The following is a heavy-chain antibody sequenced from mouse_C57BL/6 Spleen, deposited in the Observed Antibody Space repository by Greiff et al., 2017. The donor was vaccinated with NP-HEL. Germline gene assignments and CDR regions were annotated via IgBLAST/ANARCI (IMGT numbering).Heavy chain of an antibody. CDR2: INPNNGGT. D-gene: IGHD2-1*01. J-gene: IGHJ2*01. CDR3: ARRGFYYGNLYYFDY. Sequence: VQLQQSGPELVKPGASVKISCKASGYTFTDYYMNWVKQSHGKSLEWIGDINPNNGGTSYNQKFKGKATLTVDKSSSTAYMELRSLTSEDSAVYYCARRGFYYGNLYYFDYWGQGTTLTVSS. CDR1: GYTFTDYY. V-gene: IGHV1-26*01.